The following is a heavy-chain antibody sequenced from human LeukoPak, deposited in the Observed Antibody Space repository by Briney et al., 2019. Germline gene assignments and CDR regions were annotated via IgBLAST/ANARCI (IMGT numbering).Heavy chain of an antibody. V-gene: IGHV4-59*01. CDR3: ARDLRYCSGGSYFNYGMDV. D-gene: IGHD2-15*01. J-gene: IGHJ6*02. CDR1: GGSISSYY. Sequence: SETLSLTCTVSGGSISSYYWSWIRQPPGKGLEWIGYVYYSGSTNYNPSLKSRVTISVDTSKNQFSLKLSSVTAADTAVYYCARDLRYCSGGSYFNYGMDVWGQGTTVTVSS. CDR2: VYYSGST.